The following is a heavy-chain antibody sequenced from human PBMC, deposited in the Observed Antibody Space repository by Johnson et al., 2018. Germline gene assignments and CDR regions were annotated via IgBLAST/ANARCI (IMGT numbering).Heavy chain of an antibody. CDR1: GFTFDDYA. CDR2: ISWNSGRI. D-gene: IGHD3-3*01. CDR3: AKAPVGWLGEGAEYFQH. J-gene: IGHJ1*01. V-gene: IGHV3-9*01. Sequence: VQLVESGGGLVQPGRSLRLSCAASGFTFDDYAMQWVRQAPGKGLAWVSGISWNSGRIGYADSVMGRFTNSRDNAKNSPDPQMNSRRAEETAVCYCAKAPVGWLGEGAEYFQHWGQGTLVTVSS.